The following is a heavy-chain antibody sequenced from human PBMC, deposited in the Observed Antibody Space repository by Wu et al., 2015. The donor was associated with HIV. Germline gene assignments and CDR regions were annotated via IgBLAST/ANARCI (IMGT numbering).Heavy chain of an antibody. CDR3: ARAPYYYGSGSYYNGGRHYGMDV. CDR2: IIPIFGTA. CDR1: GGTFSSYA. V-gene: IGHV1-69*13. Sequence: QVQLVQSGAEVKKPGSSVKVSCKASGGTFSSYAISWVRQAPGQGLEWMGRIIPIFGTANYAQKFQGRVTITADESTSTAYMELSSLRSEDTAVYYCARAPYYYGSGSYYNGGRHYGMDVWGQGTTVTVSS. D-gene: IGHD3-10*01. J-gene: IGHJ6*02.